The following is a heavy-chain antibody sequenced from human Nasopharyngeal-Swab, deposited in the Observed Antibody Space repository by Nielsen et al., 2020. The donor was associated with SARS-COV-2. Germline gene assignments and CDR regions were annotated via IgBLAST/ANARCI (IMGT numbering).Heavy chain of an antibody. Sequence: GSLRLSCTVSGGSISSYYWSWIRQPPGRGLGWIGDIYYSGSTNYNPSLKSRVTISVDTSKNQFSLKLSSVTAADTAVYYCARGGGLGYYDFWSGYSQTSDAFDIWGQGTMVTVSS. J-gene: IGHJ3*02. CDR2: IYYSGST. CDR3: ARGGGLGYYDFWSGYSQTSDAFDI. V-gene: IGHV4-59*01. CDR1: GGSISSYY. D-gene: IGHD3-3*01.